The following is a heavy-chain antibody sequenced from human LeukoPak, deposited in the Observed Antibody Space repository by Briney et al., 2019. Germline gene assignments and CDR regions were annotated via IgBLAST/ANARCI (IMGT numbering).Heavy chain of an antibody. CDR3: AELGITMIGGV. Sequence: GSLRLSCAASGFTFSNYALSWVRQAPGKGLEWVSDISGSGGSTYYADSVKGRFTISRDNAKNSLYLQMNSLRAEDTAVYYCAELGITMIGGVWGKGTTVTISS. CDR1: GFTFSNYA. CDR2: ISGSGGST. J-gene: IGHJ6*04. D-gene: IGHD3-10*02. V-gene: IGHV3-23*01.